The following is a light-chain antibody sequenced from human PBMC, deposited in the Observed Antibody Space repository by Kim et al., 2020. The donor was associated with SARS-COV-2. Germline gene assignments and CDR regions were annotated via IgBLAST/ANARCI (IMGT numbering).Light chain of an antibody. CDR2: VAS. CDR1: QNIGHL. V-gene: IGKV1-12*01. J-gene: IGKJ5*01. CDR3: QQGDTFPFT. Sequence: DIQMTQSPSSVSASVGDRVTITCRASQNIGHLLAWYQQKPGKAPKLLIYVASSLQSGVPSRFSGSGSETHFTLTVSSLQPEDFATYFCQQGDTFPFTFGQGTRLEIK.